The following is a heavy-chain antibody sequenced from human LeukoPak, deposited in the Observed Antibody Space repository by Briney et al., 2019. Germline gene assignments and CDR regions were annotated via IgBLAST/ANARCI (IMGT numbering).Heavy chain of an antibody. J-gene: IGHJ4*02. Sequence: ASVKVSCKASGYTFTGYYMHWVRQAPGQGLEWMGWINPNIGGTNYAQKFQGRVTMTRDTSISTAYMELSRLRSDDTAVYYCARVSFDWLLSDFDYWGQGTLVTVSS. CDR3: ARVSFDWLLSDFDY. D-gene: IGHD3-9*01. CDR2: INPNIGGT. CDR1: GYTFTGYY. V-gene: IGHV1-2*02.